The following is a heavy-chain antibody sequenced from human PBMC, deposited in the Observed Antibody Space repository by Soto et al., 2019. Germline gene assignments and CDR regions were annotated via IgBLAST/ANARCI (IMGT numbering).Heavy chain of an antibody. CDR3: ARVVSGSYFDY. Sequence: QVQLQESGPGLVKASQTLSLTCTVSGGSITTGGYFWSWIRQHPGKGLEWIGYIYYSGTTHYNPSLKSRVTISVDTSKNQFALKLSSVTAAATAVYYCARVVSGSYFDYWGQGTLVTVSS. V-gene: IGHV4-31*03. CDR2: IYYSGTT. J-gene: IGHJ4*02. D-gene: IGHD1-26*01. CDR1: GGSITTGGYF.